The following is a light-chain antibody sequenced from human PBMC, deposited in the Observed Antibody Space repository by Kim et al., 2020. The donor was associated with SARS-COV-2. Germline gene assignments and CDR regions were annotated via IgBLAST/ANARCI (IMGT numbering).Light chain of an antibody. CDR2: KAS. CDR3: QQYSGYSRT. Sequence: DIQMTQSPSTLSASVGDRVTITCRASQSISGWLAWYQQKPGKPPNLLIYKASTLERGVPSRFSGSGSGTEFTLTISSLQPDDFATYYCQQYSGYSRTFGGGTKVDIK. CDR1: QSISGW. V-gene: IGKV1-5*03. J-gene: IGKJ4*01.